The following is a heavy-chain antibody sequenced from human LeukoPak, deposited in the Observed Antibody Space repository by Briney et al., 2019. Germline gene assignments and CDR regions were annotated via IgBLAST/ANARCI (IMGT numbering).Heavy chain of an antibody. Sequence: GGSLRLSCAASGFTSDDYAMHWVRQAPGKGLEWVSGISWNSGSIGYADSVKGRFTISRDNAKNSLYLQMNSLRAEDTALYYCAKSRVSGYRHPFDYWGQGTLVTVSS. D-gene: IGHD3-22*01. CDR2: ISWNSGSI. J-gene: IGHJ4*02. V-gene: IGHV3-9*02. CDR1: GFTSDDYA. CDR3: AKSRVSGYRHPFDY.